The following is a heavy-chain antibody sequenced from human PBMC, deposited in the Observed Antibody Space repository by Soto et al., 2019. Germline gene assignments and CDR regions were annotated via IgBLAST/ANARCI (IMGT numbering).Heavy chain of an antibody. J-gene: IGHJ4*02. V-gene: IGHV3-53*01. CDR2: IYSGGST. CDR3: ARIDSSGYYFDY. D-gene: IGHD3-22*01. CDR1: GFTVSSNY. Sequence: GGSLRLSCAASGFTVSSNYMSWVRQAPGKGLEWVSVIYSGGSTYYADSVKGRFTISRDNSKNTLYLQMNSLRAEDTAVYYCARIDSSGYYFDYWGQGTLVTVSS.